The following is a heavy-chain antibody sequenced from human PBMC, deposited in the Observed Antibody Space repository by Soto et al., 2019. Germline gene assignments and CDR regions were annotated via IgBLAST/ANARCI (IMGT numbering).Heavy chain of an antibody. V-gene: IGHV4-59*02. CDR2: IHNSGAS. D-gene: IGHD5-12*01. CDR1: GASVSGYY. CDR3: ARGPQWLRSDNWFDP. J-gene: IGHJ5*02. Sequence: QVQLQETGPGLVKPSETLSLTCTVSGASVSGYYWSWIRQPPGKGLEWIGNIHNSGASKYNPSLMSRVTISLDTSKNEFSLKIGSVTTADTAVYYCARGPQWLRSDNWFDPWGQGNLVTVSS.